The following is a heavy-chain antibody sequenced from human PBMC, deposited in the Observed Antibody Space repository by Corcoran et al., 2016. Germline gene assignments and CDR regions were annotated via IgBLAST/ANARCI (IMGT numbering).Heavy chain of an antibody. CDR1: GFTFSNYG. V-gene: IGHV3-30*18. CDR2: ISYDGSNK. CDR3: AKLVGVVAPEY. J-gene: IGHJ4*02. D-gene: IGHD5-12*01. Sequence: QVQLVESGGGVVQPGRSLRLSCAASGFTFSNYGMHWVRQAPGKGLEWVAFISYDGSNKNYADSVKGRFTISRDISKNTLYLHMNSLRAEDTAVYYCAKLVGVVAPEYWGQGTLVTVSS.